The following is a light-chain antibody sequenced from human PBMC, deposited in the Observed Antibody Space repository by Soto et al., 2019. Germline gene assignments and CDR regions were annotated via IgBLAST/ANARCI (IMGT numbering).Light chain of an antibody. CDR2: GAS. Sequence: VSQSVRSSVAWYQHIXGQSPRLLICGASXRGIGVPVRFIGSGSGRDFTLAITRLEAEDVAVYYCQQYGWSPITFGVGTRMEIK. CDR3: QQYGWSPIT. V-gene: IGKV3-20*01. CDR1: QSVRSS. J-gene: IGKJ5*01.